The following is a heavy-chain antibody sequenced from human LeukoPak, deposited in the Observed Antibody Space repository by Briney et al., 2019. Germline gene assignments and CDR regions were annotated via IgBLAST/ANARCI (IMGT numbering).Heavy chain of an antibody. Sequence: PGRSLRLSCAASGFIFRTYGMHWVRQAPGKGLEWVAFISYDGNSKYYADSVKGRFTISRDNSKNTLYLQMNSLTAEDTAVYYCARDGYYGSGSFDYWGQGTLVTVSS. CDR3: ARDGYYGSGSFDY. V-gene: IGHV3-30*03. J-gene: IGHJ4*02. D-gene: IGHD3-10*01. CDR2: ISYDGNSK. CDR1: GFIFRTYG.